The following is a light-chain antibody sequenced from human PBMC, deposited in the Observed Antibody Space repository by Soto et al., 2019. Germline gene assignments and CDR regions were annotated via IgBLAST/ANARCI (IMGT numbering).Light chain of an antibody. Sequence: IVLTQSPDTLSLSPGARATLSCRASQSVSSYLAWYQQKPGQAPRLLIYGASNRATGIPDRFSGSGSGTDFTLTISRLEPEDFVVYYCQQYGSSGTFGQGTKVDIK. J-gene: IGKJ1*01. V-gene: IGKV3-20*01. CDR2: GAS. CDR3: QQYGSSGT. CDR1: QSVSSY.